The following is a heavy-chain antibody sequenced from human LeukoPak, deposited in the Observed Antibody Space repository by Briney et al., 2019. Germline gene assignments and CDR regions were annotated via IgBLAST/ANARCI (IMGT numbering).Heavy chain of an antibody. J-gene: IGHJ3*02. Sequence: PGGSLRLSCAASGFTFSSYWMHWVRQAPGKGLEWVSLISWDGGSTYYADSVKGRFTISRDNSKNSLYLQMNSLRAEDTALYYCAKDIWATELLGYAFDIWGQGTMVTVSS. CDR1: GFTFSSYW. CDR3: AKDIWATELLGYAFDI. V-gene: IGHV3-43D*03. D-gene: IGHD1-26*01. CDR2: ISWDGGST.